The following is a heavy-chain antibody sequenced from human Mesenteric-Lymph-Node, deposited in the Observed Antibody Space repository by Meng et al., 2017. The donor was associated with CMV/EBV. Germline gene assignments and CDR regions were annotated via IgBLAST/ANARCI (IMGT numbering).Heavy chain of an antibody. V-gene: IGHV3-23*01. CDR3: AKDMFPYYYDSSGYSEFDY. J-gene: IGHJ4*02. Sequence: GESLKISCAASGFTFSSYGMHWVRQAPGKGLEWVSAISGSGGSTYYADSVKGRFTISRDNSKNTLYLQMNSLRAEDTAVYYCAKDMFPYYYDSSGYSEFDYWGQGTLVTVTS. CDR1: GFTFSSYG. D-gene: IGHD3-22*01. CDR2: ISGSGGST.